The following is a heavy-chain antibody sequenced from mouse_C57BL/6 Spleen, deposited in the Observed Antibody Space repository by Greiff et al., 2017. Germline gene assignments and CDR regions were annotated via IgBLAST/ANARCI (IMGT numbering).Heavy chain of an antibody. V-gene: IGHV1-69*01. J-gene: IGHJ4*01. CDR3: ARSDYGSSYNYAMDY. D-gene: IGHD1-1*01. CDR1: GYTFTSYW. Sequence: QVQLQQPGAELVMPGASVKLSCKASGYTFTSYWMHWVKQRPGHGLEWIGEIAPSDSYTNYNQKFKGKSTLTVDKSSSTAYMQLSSLTSEDSAVYYCARSDYGSSYNYAMDYWGQGTSVTVSS. CDR2: IAPSDSYT.